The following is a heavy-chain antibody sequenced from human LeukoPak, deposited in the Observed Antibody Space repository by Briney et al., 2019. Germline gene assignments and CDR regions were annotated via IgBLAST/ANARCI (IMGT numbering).Heavy chain of an antibody. CDR1: GYSFTSYW. Sequence: GESLKISCKGSGYSFTSYWIGWVRQMPGKGLEWMGIIYPGDSDTRYSPSFQGQVTISADKSISTAYLQWSSLKASDTAMYYRASSLVQPYYYYYGMDVWGQGTTVTVSS. CDR2: IYPGDSDT. CDR3: ASSLVQPYYYYYGMDV. D-gene: IGHD6-6*01. J-gene: IGHJ6*02. V-gene: IGHV5-51*01.